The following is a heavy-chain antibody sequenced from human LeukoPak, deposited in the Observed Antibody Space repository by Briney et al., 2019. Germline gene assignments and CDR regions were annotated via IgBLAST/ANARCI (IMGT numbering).Heavy chain of an antibody. D-gene: IGHD6-13*01. V-gene: IGHV4-4*02. CDR2: IYHSGST. CDR3: ARVRSSSWYYFDY. J-gene: IGHJ4*02. CDR1: GGSISSSNW. Sequence: SETLSLTCAVSGGSISSSNWWSWVRQPPGKGLEWIGEIYHSGSTNYNPSLKSRVTISVDTSKNQFSLKLSSVTAADTAVYYCARVRSSSWYYFDYWGQGTLVTVSS.